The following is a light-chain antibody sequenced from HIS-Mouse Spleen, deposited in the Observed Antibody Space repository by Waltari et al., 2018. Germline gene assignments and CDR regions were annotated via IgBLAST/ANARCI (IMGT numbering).Light chain of an antibody. Sequence: SYDLTQPPSVSVSPGQTARITCSGDALPKQYAYWYQQKPGQAPVLVIYKDSGRPSGIPERFSGSSSGTTVTLTISGVQAEDEADYYCQSADSSGTYQDVVFGGGTKLTVL. CDR1: ALPKQY. V-gene: IGLV3-25*03. CDR3: QSADSSGTYQDVV. J-gene: IGLJ2*01. CDR2: KDS.